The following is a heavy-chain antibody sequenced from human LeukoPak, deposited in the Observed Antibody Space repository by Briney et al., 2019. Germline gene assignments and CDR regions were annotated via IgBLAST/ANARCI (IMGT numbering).Heavy chain of an antibody. D-gene: IGHD3-22*01. Sequence: GESLKISCKGSGYSFSNYWIAWVRQMPGKGLEWMGIIYPGDSDTRYSPSFQGQVNFSADKSIRTASLQWSSLKASDTAMYYCARQETALPYYYDSSGYFPFDYWGQGTLVTVSS. V-gene: IGHV5-51*01. CDR1: GYSFSNYW. CDR2: IYPGDSDT. CDR3: ARQETALPYYYDSSGYFPFDY. J-gene: IGHJ4*02.